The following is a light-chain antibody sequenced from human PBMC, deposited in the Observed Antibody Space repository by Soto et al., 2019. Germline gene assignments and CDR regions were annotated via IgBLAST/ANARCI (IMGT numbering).Light chain of an antibody. J-gene: IGLJ1*01. V-gene: IGLV2-14*03. CDR3: RSYTTSNTRQIV. CDR2: DVS. Sequence: QSALTQPASVSGSPGQSSTISCTGTSSDVGGYNYVSWYQHHPGKAPKLIIYDVSNRPSGVSNRFSGSKSGNTASLTISGLQPEDEADYYGRSYTTSNTRQIVFGTGTKVTVL. CDR1: SSDVGGYNY.